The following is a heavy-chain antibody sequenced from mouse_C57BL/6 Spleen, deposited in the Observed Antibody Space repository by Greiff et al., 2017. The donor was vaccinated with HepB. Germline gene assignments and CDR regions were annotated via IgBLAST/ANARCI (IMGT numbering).Heavy chain of an antibody. CDR3: ARRGIIMAYINYDWFAY. D-gene: IGHD2-5*01. CDR2: INPNNGGT. Sequence: EVQLQQSGPELVKPGASVKISCKASGYTFTDYYMNWVKQSHGKSLEWIGDINPNNGGTSYNQKFKGKATLTVDKSSSTAYMELRSLISEDSAVYYCARRGIIMAYINYDWFAYWGQGTLVTVSA. CDR1: GYTFTDYY. V-gene: IGHV1-26*01. J-gene: IGHJ3*01.